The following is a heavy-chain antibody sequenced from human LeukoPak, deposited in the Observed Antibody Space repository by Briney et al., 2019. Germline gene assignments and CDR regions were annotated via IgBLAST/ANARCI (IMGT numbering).Heavy chain of an antibody. CDR1: GYTFTSYD. Sequence: ASVKVSCKASGYTFTSYDINWVRQATGQGLEWMGWMNPNSGNTGYAQKFQGRVTMTRNTSISTAYMELSSLGSEDTAVYYCARGPVMGGWLYYYYYYGMDVWGQGTTVTVSS. J-gene: IGHJ6*02. D-gene: IGHD6-19*01. CDR3: ARGPVMGGWLYYYYYYGMDV. CDR2: MNPNSGNT. V-gene: IGHV1-8*01.